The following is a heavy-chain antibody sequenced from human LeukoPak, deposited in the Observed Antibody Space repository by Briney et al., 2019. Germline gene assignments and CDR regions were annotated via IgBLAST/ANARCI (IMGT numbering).Heavy chain of an antibody. V-gene: IGHV4-34*01. CDR2: SNHSGST. D-gene: IGHD1-7*01. J-gene: IGHJ5*02. Sequence: SETLSLTCAVYGGSSSGYYWSWIRQPPGKGLEWIGESNHSGSTNYNPSLKSRVTISVGTSKNQFSLKLSSVTAADTAVYYCARVGSWNYFRRGSNWFDPWGQGTLVTVSS. CDR3: ARVGSWNYFRRGSNWFDP. CDR1: GGSSSGYY.